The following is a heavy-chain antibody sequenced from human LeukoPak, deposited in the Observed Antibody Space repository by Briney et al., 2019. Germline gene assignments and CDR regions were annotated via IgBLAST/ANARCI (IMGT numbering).Heavy chain of an antibody. CDR1: GYTFTSYG. D-gene: IGHD3-10*01. CDR2: ISAYNGNT. CDR3: ARDRWYYGSGSLPLDY. J-gene: IGHJ4*02. V-gene: IGHV1-18*04. Sequence: ASVKVSCKASGYTFTSYGISWVRQAPGQGLEWMGWISAYNGNTNYAQKLQGRVTMTTDTSTSTAYMELRSLRSDDTAVYYCARDRWYYGSGSLPLDYWGQGTLVTVSS.